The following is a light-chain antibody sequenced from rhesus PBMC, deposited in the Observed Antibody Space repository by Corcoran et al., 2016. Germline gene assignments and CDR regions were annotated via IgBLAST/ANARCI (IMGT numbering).Light chain of an antibody. Sequence: DIQMTQSPSSLSASVGDRVTITCRASENVNSFLNWYQQKQGKAPKPLIYEASTLRSGVPSRFSGSGSGTDYTFTISSLQPEDVATYYCQHGYGTPWTFGQGTKVEIK. CDR2: EAS. V-gene: IGKV1-74*01. J-gene: IGKJ1*01. CDR3: QHGYGTPWT. CDR1: ENVNSF.